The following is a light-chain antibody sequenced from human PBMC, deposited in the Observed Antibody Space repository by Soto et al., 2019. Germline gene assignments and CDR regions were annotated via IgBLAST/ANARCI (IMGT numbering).Light chain of an antibody. CDR3: QQSYTTPFT. Sequence: DIQMTQSPSGMSASVGDRVTITCRASQAIKNYLAWFQQRPGEAPRRLIYAASNLQSGVPSRFSGSGFGTEFTLTISSLQPEDFATYYCQQSYTTPFTFGPGTRVDIK. CDR2: AAS. CDR1: QAIKNY. J-gene: IGKJ3*01. V-gene: IGKV1-17*03.